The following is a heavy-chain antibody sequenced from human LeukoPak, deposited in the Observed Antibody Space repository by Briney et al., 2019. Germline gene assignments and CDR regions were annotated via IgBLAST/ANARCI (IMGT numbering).Heavy chain of an antibody. CDR1: GGSFSGYY. CDR3: ARAADGSDVVDP. D-gene: IGHD5-24*01. CDR2: INHSGST. Sequence: SETLSLTCAVYGGSFSGYYWSWIRQPPGKGLEWIGEINHSGSTNYNPSLKSRVTISVDTSKNQFSLKLSSVTAADTAVYYCARAADGSDVVDPWGQGTLVTVSS. J-gene: IGHJ5*02. V-gene: IGHV4-34*01.